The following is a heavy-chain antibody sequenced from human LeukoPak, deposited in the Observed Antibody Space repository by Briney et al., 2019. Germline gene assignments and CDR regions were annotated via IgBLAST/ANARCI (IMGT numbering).Heavy chain of an antibody. V-gene: IGHV4-34*01. Sequence: KPSETLSLTCAVYGGSFSGYYWSWIRQPPGKGLEWIGEINHSGSTNYNPSLKSRVTISVDTSKNQFSLKLSSVTAADTAVYYCARDRYYYDISGYFNWFDPWGQGTLVTVSS. CDR2: INHSGST. D-gene: IGHD3-22*01. CDR1: GGSFSGYY. CDR3: ARDRYYYDISGYFNWFDP. J-gene: IGHJ5*02.